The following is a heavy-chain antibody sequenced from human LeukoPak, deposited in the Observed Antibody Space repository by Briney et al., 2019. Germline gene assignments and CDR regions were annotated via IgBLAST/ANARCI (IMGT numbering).Heavy chain of an antibody. CDR2: ISAYNGNT. V-gene: IGHV1-18*01. CDR1: GYTFTGYG. CDR3: ARGVGDSEGGDYYYYYGMDV. Sequence: ASVKVSCKASGYTFTGYGISWVRQAPGQGLEWMGWISAYNGNTNYAQKLQGRVTMTTDTSTSTAYMELRSLRSDDTAVYYCARGVGDSEGGDYYYYYGMDVWGQGTTVTVSS. J-gene: IGHJ6*02. D-gene: IGHD3-22*01.